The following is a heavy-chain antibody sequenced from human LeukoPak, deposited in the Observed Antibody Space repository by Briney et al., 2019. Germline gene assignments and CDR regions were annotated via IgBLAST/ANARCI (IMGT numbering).Heavy chain of an antibody. D-gene: IGHD5/OR15-5a*01. J-gene: IGHJ3*02. CDR3: ARERYSVNDFDAVDI. CDR1: GFIFSNYA. Sequence: GGSLRLSCAGSGFIFSNYAMHWVRQAPGKGLEYVSGISSNGGSTYYANSAKGRFTISRDNSKNTLSLQMGSLRADDMAVYFCARERYSVNDFDAVDIWGQGTTVTVSS. CDR2: ISSNGGST. V-gene: IGHV3-64*01.